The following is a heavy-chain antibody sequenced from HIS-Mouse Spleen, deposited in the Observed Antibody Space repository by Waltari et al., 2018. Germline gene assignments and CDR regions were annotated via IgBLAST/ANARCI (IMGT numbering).Heavy chain of an antibody. CDR3: ARDGGGDYGDYVRAPEYFQH. Sequence: EVQLVESGGGLVQPGGSLRLSCAASGFTFRSSWRHCVRQAPGKGLVWVSRINGDGSSTSYADSVKGRFTISRDNAKNTLYLQMNSLRAEDTAVYYCARDGGGDYGDYVRAPEYFQHWGQGTLVTVSS. J-gene: IGHJ1*01. V-gene: IGHV3-74*01. CDR2: INGDGSST. CDR1: GFTFRSSW. D-gene: IGHD4-17*01.